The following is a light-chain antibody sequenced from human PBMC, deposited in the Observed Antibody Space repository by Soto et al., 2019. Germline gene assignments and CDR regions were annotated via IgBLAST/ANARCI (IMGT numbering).Light chain of an antibody. J-gene: IGKJ1*01. CDR3: QQYDSSSWT. Sequence: DIQMTQSPSTLSASVGDTFTVTCLASQSVSGWLAWYQQKPGQAPKLLIYDASALPRGVPSRFRGSGSGTKFTLTISSLQPDDFETYYCQQYDSSSWTFGQGTKVDIK. CDR2: DAS. V-gene: IGKV1-5*01. CDR1: QSVSGW.